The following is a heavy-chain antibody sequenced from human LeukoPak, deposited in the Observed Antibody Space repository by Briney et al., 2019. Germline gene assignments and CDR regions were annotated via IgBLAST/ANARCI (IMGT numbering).Heavy chain of an antibody. CDR3: ARESSGFIVATIWTIDY. V-gene: IGHV3-7*03. J-gene: IGHJ4*02. CDR1: EFIINKYW. Sequence: GGSLRLSCAASEFIINKYWMSWVRQAPGKGLEWVANIKQDGSEKYYVDSVKGRFTISRDNAKNSLYLQMNSLRAEDTAVYYCARESSGFIVATIWTIDYWGQGTLVTVSS. D-gene: IGHD5-12*01. CDR2: IKQDGSEK.